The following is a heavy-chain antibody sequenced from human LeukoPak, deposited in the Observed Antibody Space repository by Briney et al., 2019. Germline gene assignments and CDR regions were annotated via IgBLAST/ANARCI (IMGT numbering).Heavy chain of an antibody. D-gene: IGHD1-26*01. CDR3: ARAGVGAIYYFDY. Sequence: PGGSLRLSCAASGFTFSNYGMHWVRQAPGKGLEWVALIWYDGSNKYYADSVRGRFTISRDNSKNTLYLQMKSLRVEDTAVYYCARAGVGAIYYFDYWGQGPLVTVSS. CDR1: GFTFSNYG. V-gene: IGHV3-33*01. CDR2: IWYDGSNK. J-gene: IGHJ4*02.